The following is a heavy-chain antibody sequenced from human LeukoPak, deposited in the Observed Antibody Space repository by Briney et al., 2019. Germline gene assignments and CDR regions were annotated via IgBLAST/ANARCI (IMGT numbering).Heavy chain of an antibody. D-gene: IGHD4-17*01. CDR3: ARGKTTPFDY. V-gene: IGHV3-23*01. Sequence: PGGSLRVSRAASRFTSIRYAMSWVRPAPGKGLEWVSAICGSGGSTYYADSVKGRFTISRDNSKNTLYLQMNSLRAEYTAVYYCARGKTTPFDYWGQGTLVTVSS. CDR2: ICGSGGST. J-gene: IGHJ4*02. CDR1: RFTSIRYA.